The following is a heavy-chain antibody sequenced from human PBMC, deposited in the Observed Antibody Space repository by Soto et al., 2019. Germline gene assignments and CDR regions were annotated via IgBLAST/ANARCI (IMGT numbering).Heavy chain of an antibody. Sequence: GGSLRLSCAASGFTFSSYSMNWVRQAPGKGLEWVSSISSSSSYIYYADSVKGRFTISRDNSKNTLYLQMNSLRAEDTAVYYCAMTTVTTYDYYYMDVWGKGTTVTVSS. CDR3: AMTTVTTYDYYYMDV. D-gene: IGHD4-17*01. CDR2: ISSSSSYI. V-gene: IGHV3-21*01. J-gene: IGHJ6*03. CDR1: GFTFSSYS.